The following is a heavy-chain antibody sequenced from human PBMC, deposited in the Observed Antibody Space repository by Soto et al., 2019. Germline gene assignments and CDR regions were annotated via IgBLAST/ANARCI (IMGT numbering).Heavy chain of an antibody. J-gene: IGHJ6*02. CDR3: ARGHCSGGSCYRHYYYGMDV. CDR1: GGTFSSYA. CDR2: IIPIFGTA. Sequence: ASVKVSCKASGGTFSSYAISWVRQAPGQGLEWMGGIIPIFGTANYAQKFQGRVTITADKSTSTAYMELSSLRSEDTAVYYCARGHCSGGSCYRHYYYGMDVWGQGTTVTVSS. D-gene: IGHD2-15*01. V-gene: IGHV1-69*06.